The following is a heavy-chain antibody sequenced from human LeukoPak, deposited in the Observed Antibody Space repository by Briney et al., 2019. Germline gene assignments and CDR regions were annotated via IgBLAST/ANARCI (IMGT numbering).Heavy chain of an antibody. CDR3: ARDRYSPNYYYMDV. D-gene: IGHD2-21*01. CDR1: GFTFSDYY. CDR2: ISSSGSTI. Sequence: GGSLRLSCAASGFTFSDYYMSWIRQAPGKGLEWVSYISSSGSTIYYADSVKGRFTISRDNAKNSLCLQMNSLRAEDTAVYYCARDRYSPNYYYMDVWGKGTTVTVSS. V-gene: IGHV3-11*01. J-gene: IGHJ6*03.